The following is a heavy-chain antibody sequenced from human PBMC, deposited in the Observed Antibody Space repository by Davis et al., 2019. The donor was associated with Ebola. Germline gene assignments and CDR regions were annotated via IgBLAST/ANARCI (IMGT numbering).Heavy chain of an antibody. J-gene: IGHJ4*02. CDR3: ARVRYSNHDY. D-gene: IGHD4-11*01. V-gene: IGHV4-34*01. CDR2: IYHSGST. CDR1: GGSFSGYY. Sequence: MPSETLSLTCAVYGGSFSGYYWSWIRQPPGKGLEWIGEIYHSGSTNYNPSLKSRVTISVDTSKNQFSLKLSSVTAADTAVYYCARVRYSNHDYWGQGTLVTVSS.